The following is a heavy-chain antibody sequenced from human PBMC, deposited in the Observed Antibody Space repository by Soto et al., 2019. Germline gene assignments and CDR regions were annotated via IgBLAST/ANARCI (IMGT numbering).Heavy chain of an antibody. D-gene: IGHD2-2*01. CDR3: AREWGSSTPDV. V-gene: IGHV3-48*01. Sequence: GGSLRLSCAASGFTFSSYSMNWVRQAPGKGLEWVSYISSSSSTIYYADSVKGRFTISRDNAKNSLYLQMNSLRAEDTAVYYCAREWGSSTPDVWGKGTTVTVSS. J-gene: IGHJ6*04. CDR2: ISSSSSTI. CDR1: GFTFSSYS.